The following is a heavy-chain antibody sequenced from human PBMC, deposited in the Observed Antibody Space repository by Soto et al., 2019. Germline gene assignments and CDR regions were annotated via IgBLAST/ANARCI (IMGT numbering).Heavy chain of an antibody. V-gene: IGHV4-39*01. CDR1: GDSISSSSFF. J-gene: IGHJ5*02. CDR3: ARHPPLIASGTNNRFDP. CDR2: ILHSGSS. Sequence: SETLSLTCTVSGDSISSSSFFWGWVRQPPGTGLEWIGSILHSGSSHHNPSLKSRVTISVDASKNQGSLKMNSVTAADTAVYYCARHPPLIASGTNNRFDPWGQGTLVTVSS. D-gene: IGHD1-1*01.